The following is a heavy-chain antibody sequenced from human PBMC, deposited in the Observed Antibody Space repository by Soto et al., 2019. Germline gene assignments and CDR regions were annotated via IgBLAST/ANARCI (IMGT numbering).Heavy chain of an antibody. D-gene: IGHD6-6*01. V-gene: IGHV3-21*01. CDR2: ISSSSSYI. Sequence: GESLRLSCAASGFTFSSYSMNWVRQAPGKGLEWVSSISSSSSYIYYADSVKGRFTISRDNAKNSLYLQMNSLRAEDTAVYYCARDPGYSSSDYYFDYWGQGTLVTVSS. CDR3: ARDPGYSSSDYYFDY. CDR1: GFTFSSYS. J-gene: IGHJ4*02.